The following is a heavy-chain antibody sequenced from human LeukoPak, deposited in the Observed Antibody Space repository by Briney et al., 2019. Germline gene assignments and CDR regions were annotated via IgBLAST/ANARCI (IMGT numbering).Heavy chain of an antibody. V-gene: IGHV4-39*01. D-gene: IGHD6-6*01. Sequence: SETLSLTCTVSGGSISSSSYYWGWIRQPPGKGLGWIGSIYYSGSTYYNPSLKSRVTISVDTSKNQFSLKLSSVTAADTAVYYCARVEYSSSVRLDYWGQGTLVTVSS. J-gene: IGHJ4*02. CDR3: ARVEYSSSVRLDY. CDR1: GGSISSSSYY. CDR2: IYYSGST.